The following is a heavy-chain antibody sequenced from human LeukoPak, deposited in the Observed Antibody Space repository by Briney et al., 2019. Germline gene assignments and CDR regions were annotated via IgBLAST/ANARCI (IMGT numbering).Heavy chain of an antibody. Sequence: GGSLRLSCSASGFTLSSYTMHWVRQAPGKGLEYVSAVSSNGGSTYYADPVKGRFTISRDNSKNTLFLQMSSLRPEDTAVYYCVTALGTNAFDIWGQGTIVTLSA. J-gene: IGHJ3*02. V-gene: IGHV3-64D*06. D-gene: IGHD7-27*01. CDR3: VTALGTNAFDI. CDR1: GFTLSSYT. CDR2: VSSNGGST.